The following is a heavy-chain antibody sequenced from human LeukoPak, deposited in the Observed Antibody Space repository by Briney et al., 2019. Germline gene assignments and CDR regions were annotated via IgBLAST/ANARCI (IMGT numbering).Heavy chain of an antibody. CDR1: GYSFTSSW. D-gene: IGHD5-18*01. V-gene: IGHV5-51*01. Sequence: GESLKISSKGSGYSFTSSWIAWVRQMPGKGLEWMGIIYPGDSDTRYSPSFQGQVTISADKSISAAYLQWSSLKASDTAMYYCARLRTAMDPFDYWGQGILVTVSS. CDR2: IYPGDSDT. CDR3: ARLRTAMDPFDY. J-gene: IGHJ4*02.